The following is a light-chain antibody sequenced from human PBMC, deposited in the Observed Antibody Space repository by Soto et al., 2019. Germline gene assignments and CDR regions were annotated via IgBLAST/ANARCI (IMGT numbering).Light chain of an antibody. Sequence: EIVMTQSPATLSVSPGERATLSCRASQSVNSNLAWYQQKPGQAPTLLIYDASTRATGIPAGFSGSGSGTEFTLTISSLQSEDFAVYYCQQFDNRPPVTFGQGTRLEIK. CDR3: QQFDNRPPVT. CDR2: DAS. CDR1: QSVNSN. V-gene: IGKV3-15*01. J-gene: IGKJ5*01.